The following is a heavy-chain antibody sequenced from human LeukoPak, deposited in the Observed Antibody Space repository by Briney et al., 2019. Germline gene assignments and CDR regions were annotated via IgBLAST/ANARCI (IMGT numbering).Heavy chain of an antibody. Sequence: SETLSLTCTVSGGSISSYYWNWIRQPPGKGLEWIGYIYYSGSTNYNPSLKSRVTISVDTSKNQSSLKLSSVTAADTAVYYCARSGVITGWFDPWGQGSLVTVSS. CDR1: GGSISSYY. D-gene: IGHD1-20*01. CDR2: IYYSGST. CDR3: ARSGVITGWFDP. J-gene: IGHJ5*02. V-gene: IGHV4-59*01.